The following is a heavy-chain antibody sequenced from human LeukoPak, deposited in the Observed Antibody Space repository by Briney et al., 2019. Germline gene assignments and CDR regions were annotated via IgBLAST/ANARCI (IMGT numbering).Heavy chain of an antibody. Sequence: PGGSLRLSCAASGFTFSSYEMNWVRQAPGKGLEWVSYISSSGSTIYYADSVKGRSTISRDNAKNSLYLQMNSLRAEDTAVYYCAREGDYDSSGYYAASYYYYGMDVWGQGTTVTVSS. CDR3: AREGDYDSSGYYAASYYYYGMDV. D-gene: IGHD3-22*01. V-gene: IGHV3-48*03. CDR1: GFTFSSYE. J-gene: IGHJ6*02. CDR2: ISSSGSTI.